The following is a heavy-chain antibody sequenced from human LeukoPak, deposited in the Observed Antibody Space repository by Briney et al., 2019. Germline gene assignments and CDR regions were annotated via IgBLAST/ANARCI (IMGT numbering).Heavy chain of an antibody. Sequence: GGSLRLSCAASGFTFSDYYMSWIRQAPEKGLEWVSYISSSSTYTDYADSVKGRFTISRDNAKNSLYLQMNSLRAEDTAVYYCARDSCGGDCYPYTFDYWGQGTLVTVSS. V-gene: IGHV3-11*06. J-gene: IGHJ4*02. D-gene: IGHD2-21*02. CDR1: GFTFSDYY. CDR3: ARDSCGGDCYPYTFDY. CDR2: ISSSSTYT.